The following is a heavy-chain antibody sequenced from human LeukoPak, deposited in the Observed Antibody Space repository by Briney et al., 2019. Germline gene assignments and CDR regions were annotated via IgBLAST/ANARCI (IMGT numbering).Heavy chain of an antibody. CDR2: ITNSGRDA. J-gene: IGHJ6*04. Sequence: PGASLRLSWAASGFTFSDHYMRWIRQPPGEGLEWVSYITNSGRDADYSDSVRGRFTTSRDNAKNSLYLQMDSLRPEDTAIYYCGRGHFGLDVWGKGTTVTVSS. V-gene: IGHV3-11*06. CDR3: GRGHFGLDV. CDR1: GFTFSDHY.